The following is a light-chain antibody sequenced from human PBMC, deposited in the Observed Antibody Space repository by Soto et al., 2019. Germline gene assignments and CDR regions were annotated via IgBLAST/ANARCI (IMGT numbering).Light chain of an antibody. CDR1: SSDVGGYNY. Sequence: QCALTQPASVSGSPGQSITISCTGTSSDVGGYNYVSWYQHHPGKAPKLLIYDVSNRPSGVSNRFSGSKSDNTASLTISGLQPEDEADYYCSSYTTSNTRQIVFGTGTKLTVL. V-gene: IGLV2-14*03. CDR2: DVS. J-gene: IGLJ1*01. CDR3: SSYTTSNTRQIV.